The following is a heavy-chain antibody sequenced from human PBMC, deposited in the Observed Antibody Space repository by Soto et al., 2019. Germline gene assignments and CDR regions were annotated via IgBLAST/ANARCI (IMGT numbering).Heavy chain of an antibody. V-gene: IGHV3-30*18. CDR2: ISYDGSNK. D-gene: IGHD3-3*01. J-gene: IGHJ4*02. CDR1: GFTFSSYG. Sequence: LRLSCAASGFTFSSYGMHWVRQAPGKGLEWVAVISYDGSNKYYADSVKGRFTIPRDNSKNTLYLQMNSLRAEDTAVYYCAKDFALGFRGPIGGFDYWGQGTLVTVSS. CDR3: AKDFALGFRGPIGGFDY.